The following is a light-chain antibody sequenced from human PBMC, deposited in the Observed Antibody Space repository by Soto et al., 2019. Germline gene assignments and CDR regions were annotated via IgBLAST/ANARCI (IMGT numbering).Light chain of an antibody. CDR3: QQCATPPLT. CDR1: QSVGNNY. CDR2: DAS. Sequence: DIVLTQSPGTLSLSPGERANLSCRASQSVGNNYIAWYQQKPGQAPRLLIYDASSRATGIPDRFSGSGSGTDFTLTINRLEPEDFAVYYCQQCATPPLTFGQGTRVEIK. V-gene: IGKV3-20*01. J-gene: IGKJ1*01.